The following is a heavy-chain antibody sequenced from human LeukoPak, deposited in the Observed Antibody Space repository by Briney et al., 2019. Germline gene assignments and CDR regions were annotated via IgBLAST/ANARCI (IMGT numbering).Heavy chain of an antibody. CDR1: GYTFTRYG. CDR3: ARAPRVRGVIIAFDY. J-gene: IGHJ4*02. Sequence: EASVKASRTASGYTFTRYGISLVRQAPGQGLEWMGWISAYNGNTNYAQKLQGRVTMTTDTSTSTAYMELRSLRSDDTAVYYCARAPRVRGVIIAFDYWGQGTLVTVSS. CDR2: ISAYNGNT. D-gene: IGHD3-10*01. V-gene: IGHV1-18*01.